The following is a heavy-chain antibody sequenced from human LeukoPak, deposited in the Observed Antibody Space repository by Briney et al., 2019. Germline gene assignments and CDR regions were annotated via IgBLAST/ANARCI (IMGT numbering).Heavy chain of an antibody. CDR2: FHDSGYT. CDR1: GDSISNDNW. V-gene: IGHV4-4*02. CDR3: ARQRVPCAFDI. Sequence: SETLSLTCAVSGDSISNDNWWTWVRQPPGKGLEWIGEFHDSGYTNYNPSLRSRVTISVDKSKNQFSLNLSSVTAADTALYYCARQRVPCAFDIWGQGTMVTVSS. J-gene: IGHJ3*02.